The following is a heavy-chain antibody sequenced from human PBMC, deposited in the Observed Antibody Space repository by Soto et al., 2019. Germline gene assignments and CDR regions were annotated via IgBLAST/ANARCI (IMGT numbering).Heavy chain of an antibody. D-gene: IGHD5-12*01. CDR1: GYTFASCD. V-gene: IGHV1-8*01. CDR3: ARVATHYYYYYYMDV. CDR2: MNPNSGNT. Sequence: GASVKVSCKASGYTFASCDSNWVRQATGQGLEWMGWMNPNSGNTGYAQKFQGRVTMTRNTSISTAYMELSSLRSEDTAVYYCARVATHYYYYYYMDVWGKGTTVTVSS. J-gene: IGHJ6*03.